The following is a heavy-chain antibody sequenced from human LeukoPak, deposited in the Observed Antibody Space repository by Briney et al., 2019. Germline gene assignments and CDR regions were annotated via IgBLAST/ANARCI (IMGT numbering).Heavy chain of an antibody. D-gene: IGHD6-13*01. V-gene: IGHV5-51*01. CDR3: AARGGAAGDSDAFDI. CDR2: IYPGDSDT. Sequence: PGGSLKISCKGSGYSFTSYWIGWVRQMPGKGLEWMGIIYPGDSDTRYSPSFQGQVTISADKSISTAYLQWSSLKASDTAMYYCAARGGAAGDSDAFDIWGQGTMVSVSS. CDR1: GYSFTSYW. J-gene: IGHJ3*02.